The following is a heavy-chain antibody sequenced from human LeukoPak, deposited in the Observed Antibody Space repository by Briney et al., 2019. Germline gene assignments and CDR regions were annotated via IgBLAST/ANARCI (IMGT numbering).Heavy chain of an antibody. Sequence: SETLSLTCTVSGGSISSYYWSWIRQPPGKGLEWIGYIYYSGSTNYNPSLKSRVTISVDTSKNQFSLKLSSVTAADTAMYYCARSGAVAYYYYYMDVWGKGTTVTVSS. CDR3: ARSGAVAYYYYYMDV. J-gene: IGHJ6*03. CDR1: GGSISSYY. CDR2: IYYSGST. V-gene: IGHV4-59*08. D-gene: IGHD6-19*01.